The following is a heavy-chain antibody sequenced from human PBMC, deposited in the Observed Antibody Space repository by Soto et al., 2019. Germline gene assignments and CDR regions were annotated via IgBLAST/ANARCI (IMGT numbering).Heavy chain of an antibody. Sequence: ASVKVSCKVSGYTLTELSMHWVRQAPGKGLEWMGGFDPEDGETIYAQKFQGRVTMTEDTSTDTAYMELSSLRSEDTAVYYCASRPLWFGELLPLYYYYGMDVWGQGTTVTVSS. CDR1: GYTLTELS. J-gene: IGHJ6*02. V-gene: IGHV1-24*01. CDR2: FDPEDGET. D-gene: IGHD3-10*01. CDR3: ASRPLWFGELLPLYYYYGMDV.